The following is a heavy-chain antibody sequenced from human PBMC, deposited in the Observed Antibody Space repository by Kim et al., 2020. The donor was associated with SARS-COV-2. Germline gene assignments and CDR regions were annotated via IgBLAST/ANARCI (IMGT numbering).Heavy chain of an antibody. D-gene: IGHD2-15*01. V-gene: IGHV3-74*01. J-gene: IGHJ4*02. CDR3: VGGVKTSATFDY. Sequence: NYADSVKGRFTISRNNAKNTMYLNMNSLRAEDTAVYFCVGGVKTSATFDYWGQGTLVTVSS.